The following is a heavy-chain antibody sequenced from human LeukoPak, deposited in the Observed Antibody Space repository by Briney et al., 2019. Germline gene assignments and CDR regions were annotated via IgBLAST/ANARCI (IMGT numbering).Heavy chain of an antibody. Sequence: SETLSLTCAVYGGSFSGYYWSWIRQPPGKGLEWIGEINHSGSTNYNPSLKSRVTISVDTSKNQFSLKLSSVTAADTAVYYCARWALIEYSSDYWGQGTLVTVSS. CDR2: INHSGST. J-gene: IGHJ4*02. CDR3: ARWALIEYSSDY. V-gene: IGHV4-34*01. CDR1: GGSFSGYY. D-gene: IGHD6-6*01.